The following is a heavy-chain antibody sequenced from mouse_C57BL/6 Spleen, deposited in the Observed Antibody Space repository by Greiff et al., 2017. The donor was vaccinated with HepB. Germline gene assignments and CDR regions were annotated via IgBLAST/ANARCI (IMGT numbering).Heavy chain of an antibody. Sequence: QVQLQQPGAELVKPGASVKMSCKASGYTFTSYWITWVKQRPGQGLEWIGDIYPGSGSTNYNEKFKSKATLTVDTSSSTAYMQLSSLTSEDSAVYYCARGLAREWYFDVWGTGTTVTVSS. CDR3: ARGLAREWYFDV. J-gene: IGHJ1*03. V-gene: IGHV1-55*01. CDR2: IYPGSGST. CDR1: GYTFTSYW.